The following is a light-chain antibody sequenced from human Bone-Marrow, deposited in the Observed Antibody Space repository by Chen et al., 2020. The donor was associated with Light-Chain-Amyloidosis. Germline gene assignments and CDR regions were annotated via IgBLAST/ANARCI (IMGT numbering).Light chain of an antibody. V-gene: IGLV3-21*02. Sequence: SYVLTQPSSVSVAPGQTATIACGGNNIGSTSVHWYQQTPGQAPLLVVYDDSDRTSGIPERLSGSNSGNTATLTIGRVEDGDEADYYCQVWDRSSDRPVFGGGTKLTVL. CDR2: DDS. CDR1: NIGSTS. CDR3: QVWDRSSDRPV. J-gene: IGLJ3*02.